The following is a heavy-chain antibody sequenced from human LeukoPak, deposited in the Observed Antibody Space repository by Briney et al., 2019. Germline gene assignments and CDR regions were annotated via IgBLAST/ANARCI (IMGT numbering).Heavy chain of an antibody. CDR2: ISGSGGST. CDR1: GFTFSSYS. CDR3: AKDPRSSGPSGIDY. J-gene: IGHJ4*02. Sequence: GGSLRLSCAASGFTFSSYSMNWVRQAPGKGLEWVSAISGSGGSTYYADSVKGRFTISRDNSKNTLYLQMNSLRAEDTAVYYCAKDPRSSGPSGIDYWGQGTLVTVSS. D-gene: IGHD6-19*01. V-gene: IGHV3-23*01.